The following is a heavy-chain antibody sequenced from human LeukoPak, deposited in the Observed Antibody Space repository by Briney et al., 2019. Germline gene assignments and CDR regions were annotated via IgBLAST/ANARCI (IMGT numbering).Heavy chain of an antibody. V-gene: IGHV4-59*01. CDR1: GGSISSYY. Sequence: PSETLSLTCTVSGGSISSYYWTWIRQPQPPGKGLEWIGYMYYSGSTNYNASLRSRVSISADTSKNQFSLKVTSVTAADTAVYYCARVPMGFFDYWGQGTLVTVSS. J-gene: IGHJ4*02. CDR3: ARVPMGFFDY. CDR2: MYYSGST. D-gene: IGHD3-10*01.